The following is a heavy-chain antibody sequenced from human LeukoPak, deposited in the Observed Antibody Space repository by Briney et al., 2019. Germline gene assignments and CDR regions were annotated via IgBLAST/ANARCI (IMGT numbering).Heavy chain of an antibody. Sequence: GGSLRLSCAASGFTFNSYWMHWVRQAPGKGLVWVSRINSDGSSTSYADSVKGRFTISRDNATNTVYLQMNSLRAEDTAVYYCARGVYSGSFFGNWGQGTLVTVSS. CDR2: INSDGSST. J-gene: IGHJ4*02. V-gene: IGHV3-74*01. CDR1: GFTFNSYW. CDR3: ARGVYSGSFFGN. D-gene: IGHD1-26*01.